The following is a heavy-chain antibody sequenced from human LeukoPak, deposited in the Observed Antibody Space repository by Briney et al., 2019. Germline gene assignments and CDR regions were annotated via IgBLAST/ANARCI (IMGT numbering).Heavy chain of an antibody. J-gene: IGHJ4*02. V-gene: IGHV3-23*01. CDR1: GFTFSSYA. CDR3: AKPMSTVTTSDY. Sequence: GGSLRLSCAAYGFTFSSYAMSWLRQAPGKGLEWVSAISGSGGSTYYADSVKGRFTISRDNSKNTLYLQMNSLRAEDTAVYYCAKPMSTVTTSDYWGQGTLVTVSS. D-gene: IGHD4-17*01. CDR2: ISGSGGST.